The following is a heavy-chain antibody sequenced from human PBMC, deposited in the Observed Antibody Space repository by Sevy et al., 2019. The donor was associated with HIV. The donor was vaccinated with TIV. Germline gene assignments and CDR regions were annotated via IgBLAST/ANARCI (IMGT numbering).Heavy chain of an antibody. D-gene: IGHD3-10*01. CDR3: ARRGYGSGNYYGMDV. CDR1: GFTFDDYG. V-gene: IGHV3-20*04. CDR2: INWNGGST. Sequence: GGSLRLSCAASGFTFDDYGMSWVRQAPGKGLEWVSGINWNGGSTGYADSVKGRFTISRDNAKNSLYLQMNSLRAEDTAWYYCARRGYGSGNYYGMDVWGQGTTVTVSS. J-gene: IGHJ6*02.